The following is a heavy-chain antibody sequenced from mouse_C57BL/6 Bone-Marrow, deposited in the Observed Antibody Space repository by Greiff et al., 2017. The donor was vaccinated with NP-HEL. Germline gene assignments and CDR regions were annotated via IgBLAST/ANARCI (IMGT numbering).Heavy chain of an antibody. CDR2: IFPGSGST. CDR3: ARSHYDYDGAWFAY. V-gene: IGHV1-75*01. D-gene: IGHD2-4*01. J-gene: IGHJ3*01. Sequence: KQRPGQGLEWIGWIFPGSGSTYYNEKFKGKATLTVDKSSSTAYMLLSSLTSEDSAVYFCARSHYDYDGAWFAYWGQGTLVTVSA.